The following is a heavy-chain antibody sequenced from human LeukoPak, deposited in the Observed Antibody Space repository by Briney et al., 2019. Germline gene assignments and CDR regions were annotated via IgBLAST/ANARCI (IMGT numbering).Heavy chain of an antibody. Sequence: GGSLRLSCAASGFTFSSYWMSWVRQAPGKGLEWVANIKQDGSEKYYVGSVKGRFTISRDNAKNSLYLQMNSLRAEDTAVYYCAMSHYYDSSGYGRPGATSDYWGQGTLVTVSS. CDR2: IKQDGSEK. J-gene: IGHJ4*02. CDR1: GFTFSSYW. CDR3: AMSHYYDSSGYGRPGATSDY. V-gene: IGHV3-7*01. D-gene: IGHD3-22*01.